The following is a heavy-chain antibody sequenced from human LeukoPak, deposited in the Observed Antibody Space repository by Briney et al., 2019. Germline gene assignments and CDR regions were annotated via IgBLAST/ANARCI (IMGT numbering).Heavy chain of an antibody. CDR2: IYHSGSA. CDR1: GGSISSGGYS. D-gene: IGHD3-3*01. CDR3: ARIFGVVTRGGMDV. J-gene: IGHJ6*02. V-gene: IGHV4-30-2*01. Sequence: PSETLSLTCAVSGGSISSGGYSWSWIRRPPGKGLEWIGYIYHSGSAYYNPSLKSRVTISVDRSKNQFSLKLSSVTAEDTAVYYCARIFGVVTRGGMDVWGQGTTVTVSS.